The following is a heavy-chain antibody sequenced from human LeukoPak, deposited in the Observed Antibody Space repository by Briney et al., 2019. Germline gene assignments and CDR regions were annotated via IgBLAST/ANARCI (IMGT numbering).Heavy chain of an antibody. D-gene: IGHD6-13*01. Sequence: ASVKVSCKVSGYTFTDYYMHWVQQAPGKGLEWMGLVDPEDGETVYAEKFQGRVTITADTSTDTACMELSSLRSEDTAVYYCAADRGIAAAGALDYWGQGTLVTVSS. V-gene: IGHV1-69-2*01. CDR3: AADRGIAAAGALDY. CDR2: VDPEDGET. J-gene: IGHJ4*02. CDR1: GYTFTDYY.